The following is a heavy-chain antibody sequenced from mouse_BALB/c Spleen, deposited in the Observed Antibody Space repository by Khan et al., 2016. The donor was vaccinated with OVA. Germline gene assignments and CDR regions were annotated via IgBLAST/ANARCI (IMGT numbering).Heavy chain of an antibody. Sequence: VQLKESGPELMKPGASVKISCKASGYSFTSYYIHWVKQSHGKSLEWIGYIDPFNVGTSYNPNFKGKATLTVDKSSSTAYMHLSSLTSDDSAVYYCARHGYVAWFAYWGQGTLVTVSA. CDR3: ARHGYVAWFAY. CDR2: IDPFNVGT. J-gene: IGHJ3*01. V-gene: IGHV1S135*01. D-gene: IGHD2-2*01. CDR1: GYSFTSYY.